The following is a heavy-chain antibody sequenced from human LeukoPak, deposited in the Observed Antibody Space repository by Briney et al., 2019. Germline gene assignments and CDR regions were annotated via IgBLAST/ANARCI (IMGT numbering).Heavy chain of an antibody. V-gene: IGHV4-59*01. CDR3: ASTGPDISGHYQTY. Sequence: SEILSLTCAVSGGSIVGYFWSWIRQLPGKGLEWIGYVYYGGNTDYNHSLGGRATITVDTSKNQFSLKLTSVTAADTAVYYCASTGPDISGHYQTYWGQGTLVIVSS. D-gene: IGHD3-22*01. CDR2: VYYGGNT. CDR1: GGSIVGYF. J-gene: IGHJ4*02.